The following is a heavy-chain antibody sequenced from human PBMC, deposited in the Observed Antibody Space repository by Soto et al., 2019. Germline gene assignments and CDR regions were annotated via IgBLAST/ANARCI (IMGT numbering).Heavy chain of an antibody. V-gene: IGHV3-23*04. CDR2: ITNNGDTT. CDR3: AMSAGYGGAFDV. D-gene: IGHD5-12*01. J-gene: IGHJ3*01. CDR1: GFTFSIYA. Sequence: EKQLVESGGALAQPGGSLRLSCVGSGFTFSIYALTWVRQAPGKGLEWVSLITNNGDTTFFGDSVKGRFSISRDNSKITLYLQLENLRAEDTAVYYCAMSAGYGGAFDVWVQGTMVAVSS.